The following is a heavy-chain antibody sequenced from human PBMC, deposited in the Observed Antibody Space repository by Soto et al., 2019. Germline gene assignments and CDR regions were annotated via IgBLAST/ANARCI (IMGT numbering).Heavy chain of an antibody. Sequence: SETLSLTCTVSGGSISSYYWSWIRQPPGKGLEWIGYIYYSGSTNYNPSLKSRVTISVDTSKNQFSLKLSSVTAADTAVYYCARAVGYCSGGSCYKKHYYYYGMDVWGQGTTVTVS. CDR2: IYYSGST. J-gene: IGHJ6*02. CDR3: ARAVGYCSGGSCYKKHYYYYGMDV. D-gene: IGHD2-15*01. V-gene: IGHV4-59*01. CDR1: GGSISSYY.